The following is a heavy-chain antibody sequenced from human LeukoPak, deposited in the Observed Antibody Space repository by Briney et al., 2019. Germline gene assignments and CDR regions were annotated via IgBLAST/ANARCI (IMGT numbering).Heavy chain of an antibody. CDR1: GFTFSSYG. V-gene: IGHV3-30*02. J-gene: IGHJ4*02. D-gene: IGHD5-18*01. CDR3: ARHLSGVTGYTYGRGIDY. Sequence: GGSLRLSCAASGFTFSSYGMHWVRQAPGKGLEWVSFLRYDATSNYYAESVKGRFTISRDNSKNTLYLQMNSLRTEDTAVYYCARHLSGVTGYTYGRGIDYWGQGTLVTVSS. CDR2: LRYDATSN.